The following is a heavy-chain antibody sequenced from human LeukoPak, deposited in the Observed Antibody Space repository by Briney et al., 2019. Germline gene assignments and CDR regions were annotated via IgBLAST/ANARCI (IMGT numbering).Heavy chain of an antibody. CDR3: ARKRPNYFDY. V-gene: IGHV3-23*01. J-gene: IGHJ4*02. Sequence: GGSLRLSCAASGFTLSSYAMTWVRQAPGRGLEWVSSVDGGGGGTYYADSVKGRFTISRDNAENSLYLQMNSLRAEDTALYYCARKRPNYFDYWGQGTLVTVSS. CDR2: VDGGGGGT. CDR1: GFTLSSYA.